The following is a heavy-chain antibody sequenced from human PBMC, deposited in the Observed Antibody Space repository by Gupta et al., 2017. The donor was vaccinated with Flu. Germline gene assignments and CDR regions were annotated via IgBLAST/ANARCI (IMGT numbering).Heavy chain of an antibody. CDR2: ISVSGNPY. Sequence: QVQLVESGGGLVKPGGSLRLSCTASGFTFTDHYMSWVRQSPGKGLEWISYISVSGNPYYYASSVRGRFTVSRDNARNSLYLQMNSLRAEDTAVYYCARELGAVAGAITAWGQGTLVTVSS. CDR3: ARELGAVAGAITA. D-gene: IGHD6-19*01. V-gene: IGHV3-11*01. CDR1: GFTFTDHY. J-gene: IGHJ4*02.